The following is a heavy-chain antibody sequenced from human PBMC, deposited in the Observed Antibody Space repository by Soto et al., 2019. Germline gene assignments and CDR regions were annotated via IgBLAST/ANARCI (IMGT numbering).Heavy chain of an antibody. J-gene: IGHJ4*02. CDR3: AKDGDDYYGSGTEPNYFDY. V-gene: IGHV3-74*01. Sequence: PGGSLRLSCAASGFTFRNFWMHWVRQAPGKGLVWISRISDYGRINYADSVKGRFTISRDNSKNTLYLQMNSLRAEDTAVYYCAKDGDDYYGSGTEPNYFDYWGQGTLVTVSS. CDR2: ISDYGRI. D-gene: IGHD3-10*01. CDR1: GFTFRNFW.